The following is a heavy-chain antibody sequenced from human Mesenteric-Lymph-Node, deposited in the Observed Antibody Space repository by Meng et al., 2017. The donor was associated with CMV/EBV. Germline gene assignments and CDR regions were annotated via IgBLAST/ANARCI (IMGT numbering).Heavy chain of an antibody. CDR3: AKDNMRCSSTSCYRLGYYGMDV. V-gene: IGHV3-23*01. J-gene: IGHJ6*02. CDR2: ISGSGGST. Sequence: GGSLRLSCAASGFTFSSYAMSWVRQAPGKGLEWVSAISGSGGSTYYADSVKGRFTISRDNSKNTLYLQMNSLRAEYTAVYYCAKDNMRCSSTSCYRLGYYGMDVWGQGTTVTVSS. D-gene: IGHD2-2*01. CDR1: GFTFSSYA.